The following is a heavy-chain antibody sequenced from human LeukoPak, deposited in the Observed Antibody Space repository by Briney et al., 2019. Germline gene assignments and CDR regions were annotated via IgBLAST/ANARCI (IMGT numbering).Heavy chain of an antibody. CDR1: GGSISSGGYS. J-gene: IGHJ4*02. CDR3: ARGYGDYDTPRIDY. V-gene: IGHV4-30-2*01. D-gene: IGHD4-17*01. CDR2: IYHSGST. Sequence: SETLSLTCAVSGGSISSGGYSWSWIRQPPGKGLEWIGYIYHSGSTYYNPSLKSRVTMSVDRSKNQFSLKLSSVTAADTAVYYCARGYGDYDTPRIDYWGQGTLVTVSS.